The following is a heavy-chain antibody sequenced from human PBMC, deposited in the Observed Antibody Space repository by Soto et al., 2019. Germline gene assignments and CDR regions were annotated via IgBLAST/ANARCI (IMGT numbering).Heavy chain of an antibody. CDR1: GYTFTSYA. Sequence: QVQLVQSGAEEKKPGASVKVSCKASGYTFTSYAMHWVRQAPGQRLEWMGWINAGNGNTKYSQKFQGRVTITRDTSASTAYMELSSLRSEDTAVYYCARVTPAESSSGWFYFDYWGQGTLVTVSS. J-gene: IGHJ4*02. D-gene: IGHD6-19*01. CDR3: ARVTPAESSSGWFYFDY. CDR2: INAGNGNT. V-gene: IGHV1-3*05.